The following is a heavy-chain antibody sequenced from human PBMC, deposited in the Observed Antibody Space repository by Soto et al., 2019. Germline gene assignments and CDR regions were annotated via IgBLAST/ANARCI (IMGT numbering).Heavy chain of an antibody. D-gene: IGHD3-16*01. CDR2: IYWDDDK. V-gene: IGHV2-5*02. CDR1: GFSLDTWGVG. J-gene: IGHJ4*02. CDR3: ARALGSWGSYYFDH. Sequence: QITLKESGPTLVRPTQTLTLTCTVSGFSLDTWGVGVGWDRQPPGKAPEWLALIYWDDDKRYSPSLKNRLTITKDTSKNQVVLTVTNMDPVDTVTYYCARALGSWGSYYFDHWGQGSLVTVSS.